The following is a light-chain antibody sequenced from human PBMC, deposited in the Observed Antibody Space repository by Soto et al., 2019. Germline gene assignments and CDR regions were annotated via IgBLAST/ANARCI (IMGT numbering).Light chain of an antibody. CDR3: QQSYTAPST. Sequence: DIQVTQSPSSLSAYVGDRVTITCRASQRIGGYLNWFQQRPGKAPNLMIYAASTLQSGVPSRFSVSASGTDFTLTISSLQPEDFATYYCQQSYTAPSTFGQGTKVEIK. CDR2: AAS. CDR1: QRIGGY. V-gene: IGKV1-39*01. J-gene: IGKJ1*01.